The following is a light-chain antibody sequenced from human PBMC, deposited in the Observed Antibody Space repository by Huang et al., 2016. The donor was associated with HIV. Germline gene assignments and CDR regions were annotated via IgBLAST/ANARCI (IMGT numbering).Light chain of an antibody. CDR3: QQYDKWPGT. CDR2: GAS. Sequence: EVMMTQSPATLSVSLGDKASLSCRASQRVGVNLAWYQPKPGQAPPLLIYGASDMATGISARFSGSGSGTDFTLTISSLQSEDSAVYFCQQYDKWPGTFGQGTRLQI. CDR1: QRVGVN. J-gene: IGKJ2*01. V-gene: IGKV3-15*01.